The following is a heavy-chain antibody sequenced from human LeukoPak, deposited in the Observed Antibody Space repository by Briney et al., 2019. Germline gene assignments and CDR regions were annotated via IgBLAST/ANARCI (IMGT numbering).Heavy chain of an antibody. V-gene: IGHV3-9*01. CDR3: AKGLTTVTTTLGY. D-gene: IGHD4-17*01. Sequence: GRSLRLSCAASGFTFDEYAMHWVRQAPGKCLECVSGISWNSGSIAYADSVKGRFTISRDNAKNSLYLQMSSLRAEDTALYYCAKGLTTVTTTLGYWGQGTLVTVSS. CDR2: ISWNSGSI. CDR1: GFTFDEYA. J-gene: IGHJ4*02.